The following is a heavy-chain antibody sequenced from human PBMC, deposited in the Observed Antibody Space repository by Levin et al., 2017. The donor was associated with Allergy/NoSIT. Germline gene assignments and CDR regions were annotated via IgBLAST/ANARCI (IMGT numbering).Heavy chain of an antibody. J-gene: IGHJ5*02. CDR2: ISASGAST. D-gene: IGHD1-26*01. V-gene: IGHV3-23*01. CDR1: GFIFSESA. Sequence: GGSLRLSCAASGFIFSESAMTWARHAPGKGLEWVSSISASGASTYYADSAKGRFTISRDNSQNTVFLQMDSLRAEDTAIYYCAKDKHRSTQGWSDPWGQGTLVTVSS. CDR3: AKDKHRSTQGWSDP.